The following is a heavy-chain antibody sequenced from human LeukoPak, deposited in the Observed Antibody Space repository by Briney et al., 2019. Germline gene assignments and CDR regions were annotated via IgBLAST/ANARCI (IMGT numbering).Heavy chain of an antibody. CDR2: IIPIFGTA. D-gene: IGHD5-12*01. CDR1: GGTFSSYA. CDR3: AKGRTSSGYDLDY. Sequence: ASVKVSCKASGGTFSSYAISWVRQAPGQGLEWMGGIIPIFGTANYAQKFQGRVTITADESTSTAYMELSSLRSEDTAVYYCAKGRTSSGYDLDYWGQGTLVTVSS. J-gene: IGHJ4*02. V-gene: IGHV1-69*13.